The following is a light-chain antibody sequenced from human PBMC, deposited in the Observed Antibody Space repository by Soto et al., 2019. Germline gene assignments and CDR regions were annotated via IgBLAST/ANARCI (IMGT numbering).Light chain of an antibody. CDR2: GTS. CDR3: QQYNNWPPWT. J-gene: IGKJ1*01. CDR1: QSVTTN. V-gene: IGKV3-15*01. Sequence: EIVMTQSPATLSVSPGETVTLSCRASQSVTTNLAWFQQKPGLPPRLFIYGTSLRATGIPARFSGSGSGTEFTLTISNLQYEDLAVDDCQQYNNWPPWTFGQGTRVEI.